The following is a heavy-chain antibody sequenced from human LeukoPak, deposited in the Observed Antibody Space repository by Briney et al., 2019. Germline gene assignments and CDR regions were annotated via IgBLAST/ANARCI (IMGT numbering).Heavy chain of an antibody. V-gene: IGHV4-59*01. Sequence: SETLSLTCTVSGGSISSYYWSWIWQPPGKGLEWIGYMYYSGSSNYNPSLKSRGTISVDTSKNQFSLKLSSVTAAETAVYYCARAGYRSSTSCLIHGYYYYMDVWGKGTTVTVSS. CDR3: ARAGYRSSTSCLIHGYYYYMDV. D-gene: IGHD2-2*01. J-gene: IGHJ6*03. CDR2: MYYSGSS. CDR1: GGSISSYY.